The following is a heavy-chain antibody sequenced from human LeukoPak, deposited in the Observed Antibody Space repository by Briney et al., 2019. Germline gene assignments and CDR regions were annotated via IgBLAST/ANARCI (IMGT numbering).Heavy chain of an antibody. CDR2: MNPNSGNT. D-gene: IGHD3-22*01. CDR1: GYTFTSYN. Sequence: ASVKVSCKASGYTFTSYNINWVRQATGQGLEWMGWMNPNSGNTGYAQKFQGRVTMTRNTSISTAYMELSSLRSEDTAVYYCATRRYSSGYYYQRAFDIWGQGTMVTVSS. J-gene: IGHJ3*02. CDR3: ATRRYSSGYYYQRAFDI. V-gene: IGHV1-8*01.